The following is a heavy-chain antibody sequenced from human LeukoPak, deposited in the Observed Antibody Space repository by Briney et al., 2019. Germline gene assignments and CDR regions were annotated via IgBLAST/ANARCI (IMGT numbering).Heavy chain of an antibody. J-gene: IGHJ4*02. CDR1: GGSISSSNYY. CDR2: IYYSGST. Sequence: SETLSLTCTVSGGSISSSNYYWGWIRQPPGEGLEWIGYIYYSGSTYYNPSLKSRVTMSVDTSKNQFSLKLSSVTAADTAVYYCARYYSGRYGFDYWGQGTLVTVSS. V-gene: IGHV4-39*01. CDR3: ARYYSGRYGFDY. D-gene: IGHD1-26*01.